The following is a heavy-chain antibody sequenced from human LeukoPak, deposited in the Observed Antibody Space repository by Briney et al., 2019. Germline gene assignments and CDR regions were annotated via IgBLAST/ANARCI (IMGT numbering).Heavy chain of an antibody. CDR2: ISAYNGNT. CDR1: GYTFTSYG. D-gene: IGHD3-10*01. V-gene: IGHV1-18*04. Sequence: GASVKVSCKASGYTFTSYGISWVRQAPGQGLEWMGWISAYNGNTNYAQKLQGRVTMTTDTSTSTAYMELRSLRSDDTAVYYRARDLLWVRGVFYYYGMDVWGKGTTVTVSS. CDR3: ARDLLWVRGVFYYYGMDV. J-gene: IGHJ6*04.